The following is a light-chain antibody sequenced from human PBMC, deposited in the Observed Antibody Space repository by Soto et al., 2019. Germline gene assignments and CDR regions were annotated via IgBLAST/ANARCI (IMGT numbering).Light chain of an antibody. Sequence: EIVLTQFPDTLSLSPGERATLSCSASQTVIHNHLAWHQQKPGQTPRLLVYGASSRATGVPDRFSGSASWTEFTLTICSLQSEDFAVYYCQQYGSSPWTFGQGSRLEIK. CDR2: GAS. CDR1: QTVIHNH. CDR3: QQYGSSPWT. J-gene: IGKJ5*01. V-gene: IGKV3-20*01.